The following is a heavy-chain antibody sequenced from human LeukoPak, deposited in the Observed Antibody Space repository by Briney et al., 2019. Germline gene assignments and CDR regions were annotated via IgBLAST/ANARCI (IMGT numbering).Heavy chain of an antibody. CDR3: AKDLTVAGTPCDY. CDR1: GFTFSSYA. Sequence: GGSLRLSCAASGFTFSSYAMSWVRQAPGKGLEWVSAISGSGGSTYYADSVKGRFTISRDNSKNTLYLQMNSLRAEDTAVCYCAKDLTVAGTPCDYWGQGTLVTVSS. J-gene: IGHJ4*02. D-gene: IGHD6-19*01. CDR2: ISGSGGST. V-gene: IGHV3-23*01.